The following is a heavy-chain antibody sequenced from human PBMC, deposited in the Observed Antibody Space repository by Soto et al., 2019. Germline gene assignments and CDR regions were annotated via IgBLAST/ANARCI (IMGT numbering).Heavy chain of an antibody. CDR1: GYTFTNYD. V-gene: IGHV1-8*01. J-gene: IGHJ3*02. CDR3: ARKRSHSSSWSDGLDI. D-gene: IGHD6-13*01. CDR2: MNPNSGNT. Sequence: QVQLVQSGAEVKKPGASVKVSCKASGYTFTNYDINWVRQATGQGLECMGWMNPNSGNTGYAQKFQGRVTMTRNTSISTAYMELGSLRSEDTAVYYCARKRSHSSSWSDGLDIWGQGTMVTVSS.